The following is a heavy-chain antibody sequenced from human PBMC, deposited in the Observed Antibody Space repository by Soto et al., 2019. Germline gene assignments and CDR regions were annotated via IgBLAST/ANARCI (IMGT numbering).Heavy chain of an antibody. CDR3: ARDGCITATCAGGGNWFDP. D-gene: IGHD3-10*01. V-gene: IGHV1-46*01. CDR2: INPSGGRT. Sequence: ASVKVSCKASGYAFTTYYMHWVRQAPGQGFEWLGIINPSGGRTTYAQNFQGRVTMTRDTATSTVYMELSSLTSEDTAVYYCARDGCITATCAGGGNWFDPWGQGTPVTVSS. CDR1: GYAFTTYY. J-gene: IGHJ5*02.